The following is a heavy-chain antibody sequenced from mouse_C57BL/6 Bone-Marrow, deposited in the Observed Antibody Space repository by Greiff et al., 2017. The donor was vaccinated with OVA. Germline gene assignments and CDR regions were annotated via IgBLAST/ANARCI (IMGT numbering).Heavy chain of an antibody. CDR1: GFNIKDDY. V-gene: IGHV14-4*01. CDR2: IDPENGDT. Sequence: EVMLVESGAELVRPGASVKLSCTASGFNIKDDYMHWVKQRPEQGLEWIGWIDPENGDTEYASKFQGKATITADTSSNTAYLQLSSLTSEDTAVYYCTRLRPYWYFDVWGTGTTVTVSS. D-gene: IGHD2-4*01. CDR3: TRLRPYWYFDV. J-gene: IGHJ1*03.